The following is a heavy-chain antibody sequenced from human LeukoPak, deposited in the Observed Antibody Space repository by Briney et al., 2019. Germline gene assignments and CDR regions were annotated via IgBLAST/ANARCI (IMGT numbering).Heavy chain of an antibody. D-gene: IGHD3-3*01. Sequence: SVKVSCKASGGTFSSYAISWVRQAPRQGLEWMGGIIPIFGTANYAQKFQGRVTITTDESTSTAYMELSSLRSEDTAVYYCARGARDLRFWGTGGYWGQGTLVTVSS. J-gene: IGHJ4*02. CDR2: IIPIFGTA. V-gene: IGHV1-69*05. CDR1: GGTFSSYA. CDR3: ARGARDLRFWGTGGY.